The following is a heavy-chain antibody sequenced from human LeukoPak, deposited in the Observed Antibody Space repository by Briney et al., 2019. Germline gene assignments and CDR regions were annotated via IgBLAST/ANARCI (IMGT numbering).Heavy chain of an antibody. CDR3: ARDPNGDYLGAFDF. CDR1: GFTFSSYS. D-gene: IGHD4-17*01. J-gene: IGHJ3*01. V-gene: IGHV3-23*01. Sequence: TGGSLRLSCAASGFTFSSYSMIWVRQAPGKGLEWVSAIRGSGDITLYADSVKGRFTISRDNSKNTLYLQMNRLRGEDTAVYYCARDPNGDYLGAFDFRGQGTMASVSS. CDR2: IRGSGDIT.